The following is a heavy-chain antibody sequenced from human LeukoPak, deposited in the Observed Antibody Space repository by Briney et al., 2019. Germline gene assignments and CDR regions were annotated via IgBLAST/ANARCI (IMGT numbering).Heavy chain of an antibody. CDR3: ARGETSYAD. V-gene: IGHV3-7*01. Sequence: GGSLRLSCAASGFTFSSYWMSWVRQAPGKGLEWVANIKQDGSEKYYVDSVKGRFTISRDNAKTSVWLQLNGLRVEDTAVYYCARGETSYADWGQGTLVTVSS. CDR1: GFTFSSYW. CDR2: IKQDGSEK. J-gene: IGHJ4*02.